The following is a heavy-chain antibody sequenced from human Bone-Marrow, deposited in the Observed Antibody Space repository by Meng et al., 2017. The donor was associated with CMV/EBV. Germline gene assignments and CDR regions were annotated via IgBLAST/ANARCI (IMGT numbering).Heavy chain of an antibody. CDR3: AREGTSKYYDSGNYYKQAYFDY. CDR2: MSYSGGT. J-gene: IGHJ4*02. CDR1: GGSISTYY. V-gene: IGHV4-59*01. D-gene: IGHD3-10*01. Sequence: SETLSLTCIVSGGSISTYYWTWIRQPPGKGLEWIGYMSYSGGTTYNPSLNSRVTISVDTSKNQFSLKLSSVTAADTAVYYCAREGTSKYYDSGNYYKQAYFDYWAQGTLVTFSS.